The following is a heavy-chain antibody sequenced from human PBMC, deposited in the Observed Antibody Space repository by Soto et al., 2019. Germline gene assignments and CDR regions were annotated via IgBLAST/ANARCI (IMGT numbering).Heavy chain of an antibody. CDR3: ARDYEYCTNGVCSYQHPKRYYYYYMDV. Sequence: GGSLRLSCAASGFTFSSYWMHWVRQAPGKGLVWVSRINSDGSSTSYADSVKGRFTISRDNAKNTLYLQMNSLRAEDTAVYYCARDYEYCTNGVCSYQHPKRYYYYYMDVWGKGTTVTVSS. J-gene: IGHJ6*03. V-gene: IGHV3-74*01. CDR1: GFTFSSYW. CDR2: INSDGSST. D-gene: IGHD2-8*01.